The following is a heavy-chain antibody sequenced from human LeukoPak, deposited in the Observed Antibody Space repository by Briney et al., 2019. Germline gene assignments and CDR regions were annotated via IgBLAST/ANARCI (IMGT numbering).Heavy chain of an antibody. CDR3: ARDRLYFDILTGYNLH. CDR2: ISAYNGNT. J-gene: IGHJ4*02. CDR1: GYTFTSYG. D-gene: IGHD3-9*01. V-gene: IGHV1-18*01. Sequence: ASVKVSCKASGYTFTSYGISWVRQVPGKGLEWMGWISAYNGNTNYAQKLQGRVTMTTDTSTTTAYMELRSLRSDDTAVYYCARDRLYFDILTGYNLHWGQGTLVTVSS.